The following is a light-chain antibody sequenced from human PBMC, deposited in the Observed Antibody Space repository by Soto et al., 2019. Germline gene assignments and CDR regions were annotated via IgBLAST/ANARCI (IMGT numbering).Light chain of an antibody. CDR2: LNSDGSH. CDR1: SGHSNYA. CDR3: QTWGTGFWV. V-gene: IGLV4-69*01. J-gene: IGLJ3*02. Sequence: QSVLTQSPSASASLGASVKLTCTLSSGHSNYAIAWHQQQPEKGPRYLMKLNSDGSHSKGDGIPDRFSGSSSGAERYLTISSLQSEEEADYYCQTWGTGFWVFGGGTKLTVL.